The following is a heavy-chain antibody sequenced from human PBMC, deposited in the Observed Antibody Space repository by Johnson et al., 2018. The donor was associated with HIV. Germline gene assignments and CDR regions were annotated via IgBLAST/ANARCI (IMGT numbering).Heavy chain of an antibody. V-gene: IGHV3-15*05. CDR1: GFTFSNAW. Sequence: VQLVESGGGLVKPGGSLRLSCAASGFTFSNAWMNWVRQAPGKGLEWVGRIRSKTDGGTTDYAAPVKGRFTISRDDSKNTLYLQMNSLRAKDTALYYCAKPETGELSDAFDIWGQGTMVTVSS. D-gene: IGHD7-27*01. CDR3: AKPETGELSDAFDI. CDR2: IRSKTDGGTT. J-gene: IGHJ3*02.